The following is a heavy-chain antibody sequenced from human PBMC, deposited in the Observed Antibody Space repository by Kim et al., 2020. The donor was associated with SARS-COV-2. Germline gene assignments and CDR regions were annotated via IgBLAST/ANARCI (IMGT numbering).Heavy chain of an antibody. V-gene: IGHV5-51*01. CDR3: AGGRYCSGGSCYPNDAFDI. CDR1: GYSFASYW. D-gene: IGHD2-15*01. J-gene: IGHJ3*02. CDR2: IYPGDSDT. Sequence: GESLKISCKGSGYSFASYWIGWVRQMPGKGLEWMGIIYPGDSDTRYSPSFQGQVTISADKSISTAYLQWSSLKASDTAMYYCAGGRYCSGGSCYPNDAFDIWGQGTMVTVSS.